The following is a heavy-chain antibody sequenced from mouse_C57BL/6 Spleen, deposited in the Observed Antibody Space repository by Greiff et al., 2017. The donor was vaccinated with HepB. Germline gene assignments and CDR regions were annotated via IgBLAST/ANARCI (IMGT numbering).Heavy chain of an antibody. CDR1: GYAFSSSW. CDR3: ARGKLTAFAY. J-gene: IGHJ3*01. V-gene: IGHV1-82*01. D-gene: IGHD4-1*01. CDR2: IYPGDGDT. Sequence: QVQLKESGPELVKPGASVKISCKASGYAFSSSWMNWVKQRPGKGLEWIGRIYPGDGDTNYNGKFKGKATLTADKSSSTAYMQLSSLTSEDSAVYFCARGKLTAFAYWGQGTLVTVSA.